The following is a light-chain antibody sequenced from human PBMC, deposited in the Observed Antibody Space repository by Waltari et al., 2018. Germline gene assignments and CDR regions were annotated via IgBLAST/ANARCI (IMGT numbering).Light chain of an antibody. V-gene: IGKV1-39*01. CDR2: DAS. CDR1: QSIRTF. CDR3: QQRYSNSRA. J-gene: IGKJ1*01. Sequence: DIQMTQSPSSLSASVGDRVTITCRASQSIRTFLNWYQQKVGKAPKLLIYDASTLQGGVPSRFSSGGSGTEFTLTISRLQAEDFATYDCQQRYSNSRAFGQGTKIEVK.